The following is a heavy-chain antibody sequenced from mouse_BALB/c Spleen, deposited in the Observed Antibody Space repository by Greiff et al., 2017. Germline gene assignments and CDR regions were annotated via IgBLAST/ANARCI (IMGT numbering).Heavy chain of an antibody. CDR1: GYSITSDYA. V-gene: IGHV3-2*02. CDR3: ARWGNGYYGY. D-gene: IGHD2-3*01. Sequence: EVKLVESGPGLVKPSQSLSLTCTVTGYSITSDYAWNWIRQFPGNKLEWMGYISYSGSTSYNPSLKSRISVTRDTSKNQFFLQLNSVTTEDTATYYCARWGNGYYGYGGQGTTLTVSS. CDR2: ISYSGST. J-gene: IGHJ2*01.